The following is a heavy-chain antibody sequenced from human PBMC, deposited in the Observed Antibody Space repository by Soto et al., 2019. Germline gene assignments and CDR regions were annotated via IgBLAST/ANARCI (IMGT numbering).Heavy chain of an antibody. Sequence: EPLSLTCTVSGVSISGYYWTWIRQPAGKGLEWIGRNYTSGSTNYNPTLKSRVTMSVDTSTNQFSLILSSVTAADTAVYYCVRVHQWLAITYFDYWGQGTLVTVSS. J-gene: IGHJ4*02. D-gene: IGHD6-19*01. CDR1: GVSISGYY. V-gene: IGHV4-4*07. CDR2: NYTSGST. CDR3: VRVHQWLAITYFDY.